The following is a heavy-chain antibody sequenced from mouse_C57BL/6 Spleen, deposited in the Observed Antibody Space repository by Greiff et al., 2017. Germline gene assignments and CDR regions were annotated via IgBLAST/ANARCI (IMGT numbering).Heavy chain of an antibody. Sequence: QVQLQQPGAELVRPGSSVKLSCKASGYTFTSYWMHWVKQRPIQGLEWIGNIDPSDSETHYNQKFKDKATLTVDKSSSTAYMQLSSLTSEDSAVYYCARDYSNYGFADWGQGTLVTVSA. CDR1: GYTFTSYW. CDR2: IDPSDSET. D-gene: IGHD2-5*01. CDR3: ARDYSNYGFAD. V-gene: IGHV1-52*01. J-gene: IGHJ3*01.